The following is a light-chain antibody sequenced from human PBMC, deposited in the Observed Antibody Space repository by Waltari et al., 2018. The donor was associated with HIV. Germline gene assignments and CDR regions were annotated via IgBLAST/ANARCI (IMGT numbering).Light chain of an antibody. V-gene: IGKV1-39*01. CDR1: QSISTY. Sequence: DIQMTQSPSSLSASVGYRVTLTCRASQSISTYLNWYQQKPGKAPKLLIYAASSLQSGVPSRFSGSGSGTDFTLTISSLQPEDFATYYCQQTYSTLSLTFGGGTKVEIK. CDR3: QQTYSTLSLT. CDR2: AAS. J-gene: IGKJ4*01.